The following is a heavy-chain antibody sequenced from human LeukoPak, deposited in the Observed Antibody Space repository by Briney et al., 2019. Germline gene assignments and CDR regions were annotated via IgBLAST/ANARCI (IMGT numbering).Heavy chain of an antibody. D-gene: IGHD3-3*01. Sequence: GASVKISCKASGYTFTSYGISWVRQAPGQGLEWMGWISAYNGNTNYAQKLQGRVTVTTDTSTSTAYIELRSLRSDDTAVYYCARGHYDFWSGHLAIDYWGQGTLVTVSS. CDR3: ARGHYDFWSGHLAIDY. V-gene: IGHV1-18*01. CDR1: GYTFTSYG. J-gene: IGHJ4*02. CDR2: ISAYNGNT.